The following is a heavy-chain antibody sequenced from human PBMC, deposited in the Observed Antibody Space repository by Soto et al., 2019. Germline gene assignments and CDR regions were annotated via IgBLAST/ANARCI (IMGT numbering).Heavy chain of an antibody. CDR2: INPSGGTT. CDR1: GYTFTTYY. J-gene: IGHJ4*02. Sequence: VQLVQSGTEVKKPGASVKVSCKASGYTFTTYYIHWVRQAPGQGLESMGIINPSGGTTSYTHKFQGRVTMTRDTSTDTVYMELSSLRSEDTAVYYCARGYFDYWRKGTLVTVSS. D-gene: IGHD3-22*01. CDR3: ARGYFDY. V-gene: IGHV1-46*01.